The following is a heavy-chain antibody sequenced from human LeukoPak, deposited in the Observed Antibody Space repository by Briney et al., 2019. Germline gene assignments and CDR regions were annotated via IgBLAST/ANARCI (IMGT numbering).Heavy chain of an antibody. Sequence: GGSLRLSCAASGFTFSSYSMNWVRQAPGKGLEWVSSINSSSGYIYYADSVKGRFTISRDNAKNSLYLQMNSLRAEDTAVYYCARDATMVPLYYYYYMDVWGKGTTVTVSS. J-gene: IGHJ6*03. D-gene: IGHD3-10*01. CDR3: ARDATMVPLYYYYYMDV. V-gene: IGHV3-21*01. CDR2: INSSSGYI. CDR1: GFTFSSYS.